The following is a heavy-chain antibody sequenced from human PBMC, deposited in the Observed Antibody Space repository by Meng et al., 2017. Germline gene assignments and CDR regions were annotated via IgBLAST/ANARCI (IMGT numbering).Heavy chain of an antibody. D-gene: IGHD3-10*01. CDR1: GYTFPSYV. Sequence: VQSGAEVMKPGDSVKVSCKASGYTFPSYVIHWVRQATGQRLEWMGWINAGNGNTKYSQKFQGRVTITRDTSASTAYMELSSLRSEDTAVYYCARSHVLLWFGEDLDYWGQGTLVTVSS. V-gene: IGHV1-3*01. CDR2: INAGNGNT. CDR3: ARSHVLLWFGEDLDY. J-gene: IGHJ4*02.